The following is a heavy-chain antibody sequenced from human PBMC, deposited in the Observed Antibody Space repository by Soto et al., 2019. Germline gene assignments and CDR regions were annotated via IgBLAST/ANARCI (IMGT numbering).Heavy chain of an antibody. CDR2: IIPIFGTA. J-gene: IGHJ6*02. D-gene: IGHD3-9*01. Sequence: ASVKVSCKASGGTFSSCAISWVRQAPGQGLEWMGGIIPIFGTANYAQKFQGRVTITADESTSTAYMELSSLRSEDTAVYYCARGFGQYDILTGPHRRRFGMDVWGQGTTVTVSS. CDR1: GGTFSSCA. CDR3: ARGFGQYDILTGPHRRRFGMDV. V-gene: IGHV1-69*13.